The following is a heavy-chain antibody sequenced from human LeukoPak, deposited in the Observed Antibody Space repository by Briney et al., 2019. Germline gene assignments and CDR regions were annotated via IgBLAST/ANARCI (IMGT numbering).Heavy chain of an antibody. CDR3: AKTYYYSWGNF. Sequence: GGSVTLSCVPSGFTFSTFSMSWARQAPGKGRECVANINQGGSEKYYVDSVKGRFTISRDNSKNSLYLQMNSLRAEDTAIYYCAKTYYYSWGNFWGQGTLVTVSS. V-gene: IGHV3-7*01. D-gene: IGHD3-10*01. CDR2: INQGGSEK. J-gene: IGHJ4*02. CDR1: GFTFSTFS.